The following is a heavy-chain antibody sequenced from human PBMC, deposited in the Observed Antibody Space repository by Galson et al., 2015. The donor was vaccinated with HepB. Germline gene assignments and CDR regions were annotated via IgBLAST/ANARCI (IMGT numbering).Heavy chain of an antibody. CDR2: IYPGDSDT. J-gene: IGHJ6*02. V-gene: IGHV5-51*01. D-gene: IGHD4-23*01. CDR3: ARRWGYGGNWLRDSYYGMDV. Sequence: QSGAEVKKPGESLKISCKGSGYSFTSYWIGWVRQMPGKGLEWMGIIYPGDSDTKYSPSFQGQVTISADKSISTAYLQWSSLKASDTGIYYCARRWGYGGNWLRDSYYGMDVWGRGTTVSVSS. CDR1: GYSFTSYW.